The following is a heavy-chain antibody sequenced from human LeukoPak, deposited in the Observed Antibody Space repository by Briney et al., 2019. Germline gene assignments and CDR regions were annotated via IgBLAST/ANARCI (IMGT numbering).Heavy chain of an antibody. CDR2: MNPNSGNT. D-gene: IGHD6-19*01. CDR1: GYTFTSYD. V-gene: IGHV1-8*01. Sequence: ASVKVSCKASGYTFTSYDINWVRQATGQGLEWMGWMNPNSGNTGYAQKFQGRVTMTRDMSTSTVYMELSSLRSEDTAVYYCARAQRSSGWHTGGYWGQGTLVTVSS. CDR3: ARAQRSSGWHTGGY. J-gene: IGHJ4*02.